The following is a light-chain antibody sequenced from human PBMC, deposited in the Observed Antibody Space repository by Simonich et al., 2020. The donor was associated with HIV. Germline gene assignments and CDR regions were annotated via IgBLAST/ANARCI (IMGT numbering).Light chain of an antibody. J-gene: IGKJ1*01. Sequence: VIWMTQSPSLLSASTGDRVTISCRMSQGIRSYLDWYQQKPGKAPELLIYAASTLQSGVPSRFSGSGSGTDFTLTISCLQSEDFATYYCQQFFSTPWTFGQGTKVEIK. CDR1: QGIRSY. V-gene: IGKV1D-8*01. CDR2: AAS. CDR3: QQFFSTPWT.